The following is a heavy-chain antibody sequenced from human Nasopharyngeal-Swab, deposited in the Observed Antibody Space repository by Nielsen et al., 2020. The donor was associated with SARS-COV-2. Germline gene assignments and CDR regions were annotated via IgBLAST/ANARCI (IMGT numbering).Heavy chain of an antibody. CDR2: MNPNSGNT. Sequence: GESLKISCKASGYTFTSYDINWVRQATGQGLEWMGWMNPNSGNTGYAQKFQGRVTMTRNTSISTAYMELSSLRSEDTAVYYCARSLYYYDSSGYFSHAFDIWGQGTMVTVSS. CDR3: ARSLYYYDSSGYFSHAFDI. D-gene: IGHD3-22*01. V-gene: IGHV1-8*02. J-gene: IGHJ3*02. CDR1: GYTFTSYD.